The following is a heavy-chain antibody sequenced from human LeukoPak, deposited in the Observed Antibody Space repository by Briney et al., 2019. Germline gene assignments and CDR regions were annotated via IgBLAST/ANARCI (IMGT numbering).Heavy chain of an antibody. CDR1: GFTFSSYS. J-gene: IGHJ6*02. D-gene: IGHD2-2*01. CDR2: ISSSSSYI. CDR3: ARVVVVPAAIYYYGMDV. Sequence: GGSLRLSCAASGFTFSSYSMNWVRQAPGKGLEWVSSISSSSSYIYYADPVKGRFTISRDNAKNSLYLQMNSLRAEDTAVYCCARVVVVPAAIYYYGMDVWGQGTTVTVSS. V-gene: IGHV3-21*01.